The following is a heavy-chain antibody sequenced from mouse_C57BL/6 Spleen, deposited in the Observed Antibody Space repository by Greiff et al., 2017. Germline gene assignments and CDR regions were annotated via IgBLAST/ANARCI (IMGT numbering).Heavy chain of an antibody. V-gene: IGHV2-2*01. CDR1: GFSFTSYG. Sequence: QVQLQQSGPGLVQPSQSLSITCTVSGFSFTSYGVHWVRQSPGKGLEWLGVIWSGGSTDYNAAFISRLSISNDNSKSQVFIKMNSLQAADKAIYYCARNEGNYYGSIFYFDYWGQGTTLTVSS. D-gene: IGHD1-1*01. CDR2: IWSGGST. J-gene: IGHJ2*01. CDR3: ARNEGNYYGSIFYFDY.